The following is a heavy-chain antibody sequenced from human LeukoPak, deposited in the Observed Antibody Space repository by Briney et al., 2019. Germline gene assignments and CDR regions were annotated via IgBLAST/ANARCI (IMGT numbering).Heavy chain of an antibody. D-gene: IGHD4-23*01. Sequence: PGGSLRLSCAASGFTFSSYGMHWVRQAPGKGLEWVAFLLSDGGNKYYADSVKGRFTISRDNSKNTLYLQMNSLRAEDTAVYYCAPGGNSALRDYWGQGTLVTVSP. CDR2: LLSDGGNK. CDR3: APGGNSALRDY. V-gene: IGHV3-30*02. CDR1: GFTFSSYG. J-gene: IGHJ4*02.